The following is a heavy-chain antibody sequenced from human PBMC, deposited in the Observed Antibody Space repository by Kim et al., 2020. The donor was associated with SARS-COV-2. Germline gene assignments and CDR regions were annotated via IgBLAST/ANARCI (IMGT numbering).Heavy chain of an antibody. CDR3: ARDDCSDDSCYCYY. D-gene: IGHD2-15*01. CDR1: GFTFSSYA. J-gene: IGHJ4*02. V-gene: IGHV3-30*04. Sequence: GGSLRLSCAASGFTFSSYAMHWVRQAPGKGLEWVAVISYDGSNKYYADSVKGRFTISRDNSKNTLYLQMNSLRAEDTAVYYCARDDCSDDSCYCYYWGQGTLVTVSS. CDR2: ISYDGSNK.